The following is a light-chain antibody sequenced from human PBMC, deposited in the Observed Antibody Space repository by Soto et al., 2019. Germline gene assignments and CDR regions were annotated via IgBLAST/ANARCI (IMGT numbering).Light chain of an antibody. CDR3: QQYGSSAPIT. CDR1: QSVSSN. V-gene: IGKV3-20*01. Sequence: ETVMSQPPATPTGAPRERPTLSSTASQSVSSNLAWYQQKPGQAPRLLIYGASIRATGIPDRFSGSGSETDFTLTISRLEPEDLALYYCQQYGSSAPITFGQGTRLEIK. CDR2: GAS. J-gene: IGKJ5*01.